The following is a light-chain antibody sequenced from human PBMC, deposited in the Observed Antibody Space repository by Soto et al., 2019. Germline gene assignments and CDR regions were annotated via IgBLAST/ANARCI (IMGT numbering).Light chain of an antibody. CDR3: RQYGSSPPYT. Sequence: EIVLTQSPGTLSLSPGERATLSCRASQSVSSSYLAWYQQKPGQPPRLLIYGASSRATGIPDRFSGSGSGTDFTLIISRLEPEDFAVYYCRQYGSSPPYTLGQGTKLEIK. CDR2: GAS. J-gene: IGKJ2*01. V-gene: IGKV3-20*01. CDR1: QSVSSSY.